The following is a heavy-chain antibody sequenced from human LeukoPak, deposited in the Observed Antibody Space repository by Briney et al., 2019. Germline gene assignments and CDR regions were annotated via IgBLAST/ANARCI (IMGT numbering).Heavy chain of an antibody. Sequence: QSGGSLRLSCAASGFTFSSYAMDWVRQAPGKGLEWVAVISYDGSNKYYADSVKGRFTISRDNSKNTLYLQMNSLRAEDTAVYYCASNSNYNPWGQGTMVTVSS. V-gene: IGHV3-30-3*01. CDR2: ISYDGSNK. D-gene: IGHD4-11*01. CDR3: ASNSNYNP. J-gene: IGHJ5*02. CDR1: GFTFSSYA.